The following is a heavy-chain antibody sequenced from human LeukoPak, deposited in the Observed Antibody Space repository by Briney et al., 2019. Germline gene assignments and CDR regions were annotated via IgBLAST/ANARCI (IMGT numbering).Heavy chain of an antibody. CDR2: ISSSSSYI. CDR1: GFTFSSYS. D-gene: IGHD5-18*01. CDR3: ARDRVQLWPIDY. J-gene: IGHJ4*02. V-gene: IGHV3-21*01. Sequence: GGSLRLSCAASGFTFSSYSMNWVRQAPGKGLEWVSSISSSSSYIYYADSVKGRFTISRDNAKNSLYLQMNSLRAEDTAVYYCARDRVQLWPIDYWGQGTLVTVSS.